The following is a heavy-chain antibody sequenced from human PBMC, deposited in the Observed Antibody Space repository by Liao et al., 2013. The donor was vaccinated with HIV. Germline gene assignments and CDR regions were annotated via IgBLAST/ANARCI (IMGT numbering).Heavy chain of an antibody. Sequence: QVQLQQWGAGLLKPSETLSLTCAVYGGSFSGYYWSWIRQPPGKGLEWIGEINHSGSTNYNPSLKSRVTISVDTSKNQFSLKLSSVTAADTAVYYCARGYGNLPAAYYFDYWGQGTLVTVSS. CDR2: INHSGST. J-gene: IGHJ4*02. V-gene: IGHV4-34*01. D-gene: IGHD2-2*01. CDR1: GGSFSGYY. CDR3: ARGYGNLPAAYYFDY.